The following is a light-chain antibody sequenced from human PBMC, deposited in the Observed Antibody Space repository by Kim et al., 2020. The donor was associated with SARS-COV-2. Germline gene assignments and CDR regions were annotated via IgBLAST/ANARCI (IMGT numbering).Light chain of an antibody. J-gene: IGLJ1*01. CDR2: YDG. V-gene: IGLV3-21*04. Sequence: GRAGWMPGGGESIGSESVHWYQQKGGGVPGVVIYYDGGRRSGIRGRYSGSNCGNTATLTISRVEAGDEADYYCQVWDSTSDHYVFGPGTKVTVL. CDR1: SIGSES. CDR3: QVWDSTSDHYV.